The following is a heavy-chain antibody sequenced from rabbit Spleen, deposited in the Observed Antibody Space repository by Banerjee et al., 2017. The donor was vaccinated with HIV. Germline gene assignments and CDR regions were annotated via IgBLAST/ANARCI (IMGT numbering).Heavy chain of an antibody. J-gene: IGHJ4*01. CDR3: ARSPNSSPFNYFNL. Sequence: QSLEESGGGLVQPEGSLTLTCKASGFSFSSSDYICWVRQAPGKGLEWISCIAGSSGNTYYASWAKGRFTISKTSSTTVTLQMTSLTAADTATYCCARSPNSSPFNYFNLWGPGTLVTVS. CDR2: IAGSSGNT. CDR1: GFSFSSSDY. V-gene: IGHV1S40*01. D-gene: IGHD4-1*01.